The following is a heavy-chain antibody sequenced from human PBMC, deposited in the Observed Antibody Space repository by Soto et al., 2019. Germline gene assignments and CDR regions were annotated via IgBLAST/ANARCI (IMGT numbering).Heavy chain of an antibody. V-gene: IGHV3-23*01. D-gene: IGHD2-2*01. Sequence: PGGSLRLSCAASGFTFSNYAMSWVRQPPGKGLEWVSDITSSGDNTYYRDSVKGRFTVSRDNSKNTVSLQMNSLRADDTAVYYCAVVVVPAAEYFDLWGRGTLVTVSS. CDR3: AVVVVPAAEYFDL. CDR2: ITSSGDNT. CDR1: GFTFSNYA. J-gene: IGHJ2*01.